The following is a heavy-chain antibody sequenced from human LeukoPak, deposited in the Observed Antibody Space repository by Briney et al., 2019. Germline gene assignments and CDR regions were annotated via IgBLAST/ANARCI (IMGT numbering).Heavy chain of an antibody. Sequence: ASVKVSCKASGYTFTSYYMHWVRQAPGQGLEWMGIINPSGGSTSYAQKFQGRVTMTRDTSTSTVYMELSSLRSEDTAVYYCARAGPRKVYYGSGSYYNPAHNYYYGMDVWGQGTTVTVSS. V-gene: IGHV1-46*01. CDR2: INPSGGST. CDR1: GYTFTSYY. D-gene: IGHD3-10*01. CDR3: ARAGPRKVYYGSGSYYNPAHNYYYGMDV. J-gene: IGHJ6*02.